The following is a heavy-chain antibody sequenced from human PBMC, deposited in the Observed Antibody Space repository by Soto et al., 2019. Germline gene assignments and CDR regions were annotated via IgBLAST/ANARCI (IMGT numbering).Heavy chain of an antibody. CDR1: DPSFSAYS. Sequence: GGSLRLSCAASDPSFSAYSLHWVRQAPGKGLEWVAIISFDGSNREYADSVKGRFTISRDNSKNTLYLQMDSLRTEDTAVYYCARDPSPYTSGWYGIDFWGLGTLVTVSS. J-gene: IGHJ4*01. V-gene: IGHV3-30*01. CDR3: ARDPSPYTSGWYGIDF. D-gene: IGHD6-19*01. CDR2: ISFDGSNR.